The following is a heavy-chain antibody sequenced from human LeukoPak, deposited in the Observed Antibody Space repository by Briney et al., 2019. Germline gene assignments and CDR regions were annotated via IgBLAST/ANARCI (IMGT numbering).Heavy chain of an antibody. CDR2: INPNSGGT. CDR1: GYTFTGYY. D-gene: IGHD6-13*01. V-gene: IGHV1-2*02. J-gene: IGHJ4*02. Sequence: ASVKVSCKASGYTFTGYYMHWVRQSPGQGLEWRGWINPNSGGTNYAQKFQGRVTMTRDTSISTAYMELSRLRSDDTAVYYCARAVSRLQQLVLDYWGQGTLVTVSS. CDR3: ARAVSRLQQLVLDY.